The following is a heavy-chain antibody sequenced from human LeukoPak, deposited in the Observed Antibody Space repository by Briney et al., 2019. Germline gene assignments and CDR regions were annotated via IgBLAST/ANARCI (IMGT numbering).Heavy chain of an antibody. V-gene: IGHV3-23*01. D-gene: IGHD1-26*01. CDR1: GFTFSSYT. CDR3: AREKWERHLCGVDV. Sequence: GGSLRLSCAASGFTFSSYTMSWVRQAPGKGLERVSGISGRSDSIYYADSVEGRFTISRDYSKSTVDLQMNSLRAEDTAVYYCAREKWERHLCGVDVWGQGTTVTVSS. CDR2: ISGRSDSI. J-gene: IGHJ6*02.